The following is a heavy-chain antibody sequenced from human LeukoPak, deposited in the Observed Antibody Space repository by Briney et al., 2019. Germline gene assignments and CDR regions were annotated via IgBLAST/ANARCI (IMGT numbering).Heavy chain of an antibody. D-gene: IGHD3-22*01. V-gene: IGHV3-23*01. CDR2: ISGSGGST. CDR1: GFTFSSYA. Sequence: SGGSLRLSCAASGFTFSSYAMSWVRQAPGKGLEWVSAISGSGGSTYYADSVKGRFTISRDNSKNTLYLQMNSLRAEDTAVYYCAKDLTYYYDSSGYFGYWGQGTLVTVSS. J-gene: IGHJ4*02. CDR3: AKDLTYYYDSSGYFGY.